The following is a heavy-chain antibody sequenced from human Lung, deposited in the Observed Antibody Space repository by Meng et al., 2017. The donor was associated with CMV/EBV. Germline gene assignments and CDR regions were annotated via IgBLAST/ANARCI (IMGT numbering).Heavy chain of an antibody. CDR3: ASFPPPGKQWLVTDY. J-gene: IGHJ4*02. Sequence: QVALQEAGPGPVKPSGTLALTCAVSGGSISSSNWWSWVRQPPGKGLEWIGEIYHSGSTNYNPSLKSRVTISVDKSKNQFSLKLSSVTAADTAVYYCASFPPPGKQWLVTDYWGQGTLVTVSS. CDR1: GGSISSSNW. D-gene: IGHD6-19*01. CDR2: IYHSGST. V-gene: IGHV4-4*02.